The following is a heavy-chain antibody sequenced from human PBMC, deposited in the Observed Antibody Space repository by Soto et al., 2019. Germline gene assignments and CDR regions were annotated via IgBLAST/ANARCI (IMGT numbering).Heavy chain of an antibody. D-gene: IGHD6-13*01. CDR2: IWYDGSNK. CDR3: ARDPLDPAPPHTFFRKVEGGKRYCSTVLDV. V-gene: IGHV3-33*01. Sequence: KEREWVAVIWYDGSNKYYADSGKSRFSISRDNTKNTLYLQMNSLRAEDGAVYDCARDPLDPAPPHTFFRKVEGGKRYCSTVLDVWLHRTSVIVSS. J-gene: IGHJ6*01.